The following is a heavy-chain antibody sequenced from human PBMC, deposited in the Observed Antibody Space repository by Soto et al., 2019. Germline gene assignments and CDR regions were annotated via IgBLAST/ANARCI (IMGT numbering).Heavy chain of an antibody. CDR3: ARDAGYCNSVSCYPYNMDV. D-gene: IGHD2-15*01. J-gene: IGHJ6*02. CDR2: IYYSGNT. V-gene: IGHV4-30-4*01. CDR1: WESINSGDHY. Sequence: SETLSLTCTVSWESINSGDHYWSWVRQSPGEGLEWIGFIYYSGNTYYDPSLKSRVSMSVDTPNNQFSLKLNSVTAADTAVYYCARDAGYCNSVSCYPYNMDVWGQGTTVTVSS.